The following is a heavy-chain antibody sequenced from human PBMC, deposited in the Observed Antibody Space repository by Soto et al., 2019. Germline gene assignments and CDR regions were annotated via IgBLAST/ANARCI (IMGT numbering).Heavy chain of an antibody. CDR1: GFTFSSYS. J-gene: IGHJ4*02. CDR2: ISSSSSYI. D-gene: IGHD3-22*01. Sequence: GGSLRLSCAASGFTFSSYSMNWVRQAPGKGLEWVSSISSSSSYIYYADSVKGRFTISRDNAKNSLYLQMNSLRAEDTAVYYCARVTRYYYDSSGYFQFDYWGQGTMVTVSS. CDR3: ARVTRYYYDSSGYFQFDY. V-gene: IGHV3-21*01.